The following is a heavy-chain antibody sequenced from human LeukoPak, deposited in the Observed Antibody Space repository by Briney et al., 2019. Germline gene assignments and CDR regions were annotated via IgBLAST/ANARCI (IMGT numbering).Heavy chain of an antibody. CDR1: GGTFSSYA. J-gene: IGHJ4*02. CDR2: IIPILGIA. Sequence: GASVKVSCKDSGGTFSSYAISWVRQAPGQGLEWMGRIIPILGIANYAQKFQGRVTITADKSTSTAYMELSSLRSEDTAVYYCARDGDTIFGVVIMGPHFDYWGQGTLVTVSS. D-gene: IGHD3-3*01. V-gene: IGHV1-69*04. CDR3: ARDGDTIFGVVIMGPHFDY.